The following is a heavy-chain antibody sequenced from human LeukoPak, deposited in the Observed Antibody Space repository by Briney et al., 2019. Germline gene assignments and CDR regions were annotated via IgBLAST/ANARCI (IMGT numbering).Heavy chain of an antibody. D-gene: IGHD6-25*01. CDR1: GFTLSIYG. Sequence: GGCLRLSCVASGFTLSIYGLLWVSDAPGRGLECVALISYDGTNKYCRDSAKGRFSLSRDKSQNTLFLQKNSLRAEDTAVYFCAKASIAAAGGYFQHRGQGTLVTVSS. CDR3: AKASIAAAGGYFQH. V-gene: IGHV3-30*18. CDR2: ISYDGTNK. J-gene: IGHJ1*01.